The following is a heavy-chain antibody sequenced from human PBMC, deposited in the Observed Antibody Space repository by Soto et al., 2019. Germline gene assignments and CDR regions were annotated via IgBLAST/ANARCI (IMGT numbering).Heavy chain of an antibody. CDR2: IYTSGST. CDR1: GGSISSYY. CDR3: ARGGLYYDSSGYYY. D-gene: IGHD3-22*01. J-gene: IGHJ4*02. V-gene: IGHV4-4*07. Sequence: PSETLSLTCTVSGGSISSYYWSWIRQPAGKGLEWIGRIYTSGSTNYNPSLKSRVTMSVGTSKNQFSLKLSSVTAADTAVYYCARGGLYYDSSGYYYWGQGTLVTVSS.